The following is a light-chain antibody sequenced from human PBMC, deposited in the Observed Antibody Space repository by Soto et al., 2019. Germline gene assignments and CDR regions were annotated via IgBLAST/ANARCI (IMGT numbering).Light chain of an antibody. CDR3: CSNYSIKPYL. V-gene: IGLV2-14*03. CDR2: EVT. Sequence: QSDLNQPASGSGSPGQSIAISCTGTRLDVGGYNYVSWYQQQPGKAPKLIIYEVTNRPSGVSDRFSGSKSDNTASLTISGLQTGYYADYSSCSNYSIKPYLFGTGTNVTDL. J-gene: IGLJ1*01. CDR1: RLDVGGYNY.